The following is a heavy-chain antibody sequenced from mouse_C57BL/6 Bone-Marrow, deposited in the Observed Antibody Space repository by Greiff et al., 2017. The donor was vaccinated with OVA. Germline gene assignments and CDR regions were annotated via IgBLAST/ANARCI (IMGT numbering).Heavy chain of an antibody. J-gene: IGHJ2*01. CDR2: ISSGGSYT. CDR3: AIHEYFDY. V-gene: IGHV5-6*01. Sequence: EVHLVESGGDLVKPGGSLKLSCAASGFTFSSYGMSWVRQTPDKRLEWVATISSGGSYTYYPDSVKGRFTISRDNAKNTLYLQMSSLKSEDTAMYYCAIHEYFDYWGQGTTLTVSS. CDR1: GFTFSSYG.